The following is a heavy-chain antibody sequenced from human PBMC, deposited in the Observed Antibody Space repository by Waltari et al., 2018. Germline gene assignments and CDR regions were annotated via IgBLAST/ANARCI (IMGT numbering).Heavy chain of an antibody. CDR1: GGSISSSYYY. Sequence: QLLLQESGPGLVKPSETLSLTCTVSGGSISSSYYYWGWVRQPPGKGREWIGSIFYSGSSYYSPSLKSRVTISVDTSKNQFSLKLTSVTAADTAVYYCAKPTSAFYTFDHWGQGALVTVSS. V-gene: IGHV4-39*07. J-gene: IGHJ4*02. CDR3: AKPTSAFYTFDH. CDR2: IFYSGSS. D-gene: IGHD1-26*01.